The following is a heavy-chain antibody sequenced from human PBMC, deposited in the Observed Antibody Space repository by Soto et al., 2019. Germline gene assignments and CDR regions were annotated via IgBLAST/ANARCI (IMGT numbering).Heavy chain of an antibody. CDR2: ISGSGGST. CDR1: GFTFSIYA. V-gene: IGHV3-23*01. D-gene: IGHD6-19*01. CDR3: GRGSGWSGDAFDI. J-gene: IGHJ3*02. Sequence: EVQMLESGGGLVQPGGSLRLSCAASGFTFSIYAMSWVRQAPGKGLEWVSGISGSGGSTYYADSVKGRFTISRGNSKNTLYLQMNSLRAEDTAVYYCGRGSGWSGDAFDIWGQGTMVTVSS.